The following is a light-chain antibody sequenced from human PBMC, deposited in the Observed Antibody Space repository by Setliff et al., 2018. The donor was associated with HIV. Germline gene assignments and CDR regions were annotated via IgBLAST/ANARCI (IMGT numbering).Light chain of an antibody. CDR1: TSDIGHYNR. CDR3: SSYTTSITFV. J-gene: IGLJ1*01. Sequence: QSVLTQPPYVSGAPGQSVTISCTGSTSDIGHYNRVSWYQQPPGAAPKLIMYEVSHRPSGVPDRSSGSKSDSTASLTISGLQPEDEADYYCSSYTTSITFVFGTGTKVTVL. CDR2: EVS. V-gene: IGLV2-18*02.